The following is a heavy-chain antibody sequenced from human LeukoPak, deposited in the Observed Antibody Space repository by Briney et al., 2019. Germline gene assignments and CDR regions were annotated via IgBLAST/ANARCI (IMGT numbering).Heavy chain of an antibody. V-gene: IGHV3-21*01. CDR2: ISSSSSYI. D-gene: IGHD6-13*01. J-gene: IGHJ4*02. CDR1: GFTFSSYS. CDR3: ASLGHSSSWYAD. Sequence: GGSLRLSCAASGFTFSSYSMNWVRQAPGKGLEWVSSISSSSSYIYYADSVKGRFTISRDNAKNSLYLQMNSLRAEDTAVYYCASLGHSSSWYADWGQGTLVTVSP.